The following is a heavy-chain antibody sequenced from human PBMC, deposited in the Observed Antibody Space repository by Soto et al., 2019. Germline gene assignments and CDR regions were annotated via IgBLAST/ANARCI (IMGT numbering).Heavy chain of an antibody. CDR3: ARTATVTTFQFDY. Sequence: ASVKVSCKASGCTFSSYAISWVRQAPGQGREWMGGIIPIFGTANYAQKFQGRVTITADESTSTAYMELSSLRSEDTDVYYCARTATVTTFQFDYWGQGTLVTVSS. CDR1: GCTFSSYA. V-gene: IGHV1-69*13. D-gene: IGHD4-17*01. CDR2: IIPIFGTA. J-gene: IGHJ4*02.